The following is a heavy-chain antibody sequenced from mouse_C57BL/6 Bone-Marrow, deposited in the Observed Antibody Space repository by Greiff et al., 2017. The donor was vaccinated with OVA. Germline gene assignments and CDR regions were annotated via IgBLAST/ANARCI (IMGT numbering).Heavy chain of an antibody. J-gene: IGHJ3*01. CDR1: GFTFSSYA. D-gene: IGHD1-1*01. V-gene: IGHV5-4*01. Sequence: EVQRVESGGGLVKPGGSLKLSCAASGFTFSSYAMSWVRQTPEKRLEWVATISAGGSYTYYPDNVKGRFTISRDNAKNNLYLQMSHLKSEDTAMYYCARGYGSSFAYWGQGTLVTVSA. CDR3: ARGYGSSFAY. CDR2: ISAGGSYT.